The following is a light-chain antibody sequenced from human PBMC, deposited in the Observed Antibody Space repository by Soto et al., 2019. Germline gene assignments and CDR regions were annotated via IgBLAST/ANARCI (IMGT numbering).Light chain of an antibody. CDR1: QSLVHSDGIAY. J-gene: IGKJ5*01. Sequence: DVVMTQSPLSLPVTLGQPASISCRSNQSLVHSDGIAYFSWFQQRPGRSPRRLIYKVSNRDSGVPARFGGSGSGTDFALKISRVEAEDVGVYHCMQGTHWPITFGQGTRLEIK. V-gene: IGKV2-30*02. CDR3: MQGTHWPIT. CDR2: KVS.